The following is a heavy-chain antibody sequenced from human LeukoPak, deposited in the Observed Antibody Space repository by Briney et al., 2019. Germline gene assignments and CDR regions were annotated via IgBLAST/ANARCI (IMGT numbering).Heavy chain of an antibody. J-gene: IGHJ4*02. CDR1: GDTLTELA. D-gene: IGHD3-22*01. CDR2: SDPEDGET. Sequence: GASVKVSCKVSGDTLTELAIHWVRQVPGKGLEWMGHSDPEDGETIYAQKFQGRVTMTEDTSTDTAYMELNSLRYEDTAVYYCARRYHYDNSAYYYGFNHWGQGTLVTVSS. V-gene: IGHV1-24*01. CDR3: ARRYHYDNSAYYYGFNH.